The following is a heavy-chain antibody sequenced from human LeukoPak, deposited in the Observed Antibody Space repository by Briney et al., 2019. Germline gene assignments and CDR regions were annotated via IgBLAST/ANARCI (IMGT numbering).Heavy chain of an antibody. CDR1: GGTFITYT. CDR2: IIPIFGTA. CDR3: ATYMLRDNWNVHTFDS. J-gene: IGHJ4*02. Sequence: SVKVSCKASGGTFITYTINWVRRAPGQGLEWMGGIIPIFGTANYAQKFQGRITITTDDSTSTAYMELSSLRSEDTAVYYCATYMLRDNWNVHTFDSWGQGTLVTVSS. V-gene: IGHV1-69*05. D-gene: IGHD1-1*01.